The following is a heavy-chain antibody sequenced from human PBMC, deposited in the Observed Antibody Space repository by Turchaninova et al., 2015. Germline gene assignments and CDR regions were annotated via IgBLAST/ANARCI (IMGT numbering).Heavy chain of an antibody. CDR1: GGSISSSRYY. CDR3: ARLPYDYIWGSFRPTYFDY. V-gene: IGHV4-39*01. J-gene: IGHJ4*02. CDR2: IFYSGST. D-gene: IGHD3-16*02. Sequence: QLQESGPGLVKPSETLSLTCTVSGGSISSSRYYWGWIRQSPGKGLEWIGKIFYSGSTYYNPSLKSRVTISVYTSKNQFSLKLRSVIAADTALYYCARLPYDYIWGSFRPTYFDYWGQGTLVTVSS.